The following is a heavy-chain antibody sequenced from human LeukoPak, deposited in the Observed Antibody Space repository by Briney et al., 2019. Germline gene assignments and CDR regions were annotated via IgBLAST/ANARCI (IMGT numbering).Heavy chain of an antibody. Sequence: GGSLRLSCAASGFTFSSYAMSWVRQAPGKGLEWVSAISGSGGSTYYADSVKGRFTISRDNSKNTLYLQMNSLRAEDTAVYYCATGNGYSYGYFDYWGQGTLVTVSS. D-gene: IGHD5-18*01. V-gene: IGHV3-23*01. CDR3: ATGNGYSYGYFDY. J-gene: IGHJ4*02. CDR2: ISGSGGST. CDR1: GFTFSSYA.